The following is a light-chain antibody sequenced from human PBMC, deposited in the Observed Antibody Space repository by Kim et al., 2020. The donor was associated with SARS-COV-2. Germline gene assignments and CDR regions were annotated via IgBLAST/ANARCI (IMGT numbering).Light chain of an antibody. CDR3: GTWDSSLSAGCV. Sequence: QKVTNSCSGSSSNIGNNYVSWYQQLPGTATKLLIYDNNKRPSGIPDRFSGSKSGTSATLGITGLQTGDEADYYCGTWDSSLSAGCVFGTGTKVTVL. CDR1: SSNIGNNY. J-gene: IGLJ1*01. V-gene: IGLV1-51*01. CDR2: DNN.